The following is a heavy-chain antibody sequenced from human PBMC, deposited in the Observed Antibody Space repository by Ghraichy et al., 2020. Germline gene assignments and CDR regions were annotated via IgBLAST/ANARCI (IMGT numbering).Heavy chain of an antibody. CDR1: GFTFSSYA. J-gene: IGHJ5*02. CDR3: AQSSSGWAALT. V-gene: IGHV3-30-3*01. D-gene: IGHD6-19*01. CDR2: ISYDGSNK. Sequence: GGSLRLSCAASGFTFSSYAMHWVRQAPGKGLEWVAVISYDGSNKYYADSVKGRFTISRDNSKNTLYLQMNSLRAEDTAVYYCAQSSSGWAALTWGQGTLVTVSS.